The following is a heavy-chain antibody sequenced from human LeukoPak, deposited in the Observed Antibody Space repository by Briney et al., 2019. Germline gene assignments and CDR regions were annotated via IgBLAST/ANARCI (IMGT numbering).Heavy chain of an antibody. CDR2: ISYDGSNK. CDR1: GFTSSSYA. V-gene: IGHV3-30-3*01. Sequence: SGGSLRLSCAASGFTSSSYAMHWVRQAPGKGLEWVAVISYDGSNKYYADSVKGRFTISRDNSKNTLYLQMNSLRAEDTAVYYCARSPSIGTVLDYWGQGTLVTVSS. D-gene: IGHD4-17*01. CDR3: ARSPSIGTVLDY. J-gene: IGHJ4*02.